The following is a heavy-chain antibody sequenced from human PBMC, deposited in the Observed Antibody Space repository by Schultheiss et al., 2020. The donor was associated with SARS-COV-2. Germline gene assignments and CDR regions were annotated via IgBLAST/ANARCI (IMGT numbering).Heavy chain of an antibody. J-gene: IGHJ4*02. V-gene: IGHV3-33*01. D-gene: IGHD6-19*01. CDR3: ARDAVAGTFGY. CDR2: IWYDGSNK. CDR1: GFTFSSYG. Sequence: GGSLRLSCAASGFTFSSYGMHWVRQAPGKGLEWVAVIWYDGSNKYYADSVKGRFTISRDNSKNTLYLQMNSLRAEDTAVYYCARDAVAGTFGYWGQGTLVTVSS.